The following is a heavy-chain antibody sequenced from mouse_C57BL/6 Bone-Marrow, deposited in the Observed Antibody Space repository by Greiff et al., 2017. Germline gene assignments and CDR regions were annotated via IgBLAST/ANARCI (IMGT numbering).Heavy chain of an antibody. D-gene: IGHD1-1*01. CDR3: ARGPPYYGSSYFYAMDY. CDR2: INYDGSST. Sequence: DVKLVESEGGLVQPGSSMKLSCTASGFTFSNYYMAWVRQVPEKGLEWVANINYDGSSTYYLDSLKSRFIISRDNAKNILYLQMSSLKSEDTATYYCARGPPYYGSSYFYAMDYWGQGTSVTVSS. CDR1: GFTFSNYY. V-gene: IGHV5-16*01. J-gene: IGHJ4*01.